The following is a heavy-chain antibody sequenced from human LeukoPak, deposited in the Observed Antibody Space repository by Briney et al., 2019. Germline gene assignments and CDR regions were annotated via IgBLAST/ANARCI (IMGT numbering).Heavy chain of an antibody. D-gene: IGHD5-18*01. Sequence: GGSLRLSCAASGFTFSSYSINWVRQAPGKGLEWVSYISSSSSTIYYADSVKGRFTISRDNAKNSLYLQMNSLRAEDTAVYYCARDWQTWIQPYYYMDVWGKGTTVTVSS. V-gene: IGHV3-48*04. CDR2: ISSSSSTI. CDR1: GFTFSSYS. CDR3: ARDWQTWIQPYYYMDV. J-gene: IGHJ6*03.